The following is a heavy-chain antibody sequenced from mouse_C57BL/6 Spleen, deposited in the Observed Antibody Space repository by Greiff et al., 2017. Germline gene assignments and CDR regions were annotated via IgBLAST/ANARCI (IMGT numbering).Heavy chain of an antibody. V-gene: IGHV1-72*01. CDR2: IDPNSGGT. CDR3: ATAQATPYYFDY. CDR1: GYTFTSYW. Sequence: QVQLQQPGAELVKPGASVKLSCKASGYTFTSYWMHWVKQWPGRGLEWIGRIDPNSGGTKYNEKFKSKATLTVDKPSSTAYMQLSSLTSEDSAVCYCATAQATPYYFDYWGQGTTLTVAS. D-gene: IGHD3-2*02. J-gene: IGHJ2*01.